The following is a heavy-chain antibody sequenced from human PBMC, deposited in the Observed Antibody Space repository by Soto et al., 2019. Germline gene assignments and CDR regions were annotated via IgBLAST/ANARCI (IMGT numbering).Heavy chain of an antibody. Sequence: VQLVESGGGLVQPGGSLRLFCAASGFTFSSYSIHWVRQAPGKGLEWVSYISSGSTTIYYADSVRGRFTISRDNAKNSLYLHMNSLRAEDTAVYYCAGGYSSFDYWGQGTLVTVSS. J-gene: IGHJ4*02. D-gene: IGHD6-13*01. CDR3: AGGYSSFDY. CDR1: GFTFSSYS. V-gene: IGHV3-48*01. CDR2: ISSGSTTI.